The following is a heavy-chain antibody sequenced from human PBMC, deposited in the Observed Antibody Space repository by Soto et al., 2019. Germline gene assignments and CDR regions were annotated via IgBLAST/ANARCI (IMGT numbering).Heavy chain of an antibody. Sequence: QVQLVESGGGVVQPGRSLILSCAASGFTFSSYGMHWVRQAPGKGLEGVAVIWYDGSNKYYADSVKGRFTISRDNSKNTLYLQMNSLRAEDTAVYYCARDGTWYYDSSGYPLGTDAFDIWGQGTMVTVSS. CDR2: IWYDGSNK. J-gene: IGHJ3*02. V-gene: IGHV3-33*01. D-gene: IGHD3-22*01. CDR3: ARDGTWYYDSSGYPLGTDAFDI. CDR1: GFTFSSYG.